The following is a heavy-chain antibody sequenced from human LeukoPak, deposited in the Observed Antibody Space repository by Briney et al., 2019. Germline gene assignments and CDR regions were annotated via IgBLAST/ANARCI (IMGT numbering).Heavy chain of an antibody. CDR2: IIPIFGTA. CDR3: ARGGHDYGDYGSLDY. CDR1: GGTFSSYA. V-gene: IGHV1-69*13. J-gene: IGHJ4*02. D-gene: IGHD4-17*01. Sequence: GASVNVSCKASGGTFSSYAISWVRQAPGQGLEWMGGIIPIFGTANYAQKFQGRVTITADESTSTAYMELSSLRSEDTAVYYCARGGHDYGDYGSLDYWGQGTLVTVSS.